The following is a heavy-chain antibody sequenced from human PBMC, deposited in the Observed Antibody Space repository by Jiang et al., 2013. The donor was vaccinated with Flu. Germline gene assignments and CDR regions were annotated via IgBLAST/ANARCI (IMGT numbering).Heavy chain of an antibody. CDR3: ATTTGN. Sequence: TCTVSGYSISSGYYWGWVRQPPGGGWSGLGVSLILGPPTTTRPSQTRLTISLDTPKNQFSLMLTSVTAADTAVYYCATTTGNWGQGTLVTVSS. D-gene: IGHD3-10*01. CDR2: SLILGPP. V-gene: IGHV4-38-2*02. CDR1: GYSISSGYY. J-gene: IGHJ4*02.